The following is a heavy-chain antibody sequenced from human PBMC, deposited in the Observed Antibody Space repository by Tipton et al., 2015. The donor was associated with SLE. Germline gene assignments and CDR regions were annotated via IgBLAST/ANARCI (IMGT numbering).Heavy chain of an antibody. D-gene: IGHD3-10*01. CDR3: ARDVPGITMVQGDALDI. CDR1: GGSISSSNYY. Sequence: TLSLTCTVSGGSISSSNYYWGWIRQSPGKGLEWIGNVFYSGSTYYNPSLKSRVTISVDTSKNQFSLKLSSVTAADTAVYYCARDVPGITMVQGDALDIWGQGTMVTVSS. J-gene: IGHJ3*02. CDR2: VFYSGST. V-gene: IGHV4-39*07.